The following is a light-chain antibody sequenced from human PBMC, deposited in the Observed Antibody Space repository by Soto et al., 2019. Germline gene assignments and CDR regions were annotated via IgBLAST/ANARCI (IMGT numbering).Light chain of an antibody. CDR1: SSDVGGYNL. CDR2: DGS. Sequence: QSALTQPASVSGSPGQSITISCTGTSSDVGGYNLVSWYQQHPGKVPKLMIYDGSKRPSGVSNRFSGSKSGNTASLTISGLQAEDEADYYCSSYARSSTYVIFGGGTKLTVL. V-gene: IGLV2-23*01. J-gene: IGLJ2*01. CDR3: SSYARSSTYVI.